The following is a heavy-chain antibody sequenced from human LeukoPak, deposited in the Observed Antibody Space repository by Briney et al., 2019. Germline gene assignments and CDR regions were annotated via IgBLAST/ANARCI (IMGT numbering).Heavy chain of an antibody. D-gene: IGHD6-13*01. CDR2: IYYSGST. Sequence: SETLSLTCTVSGGSISSYDWSWIRQPPGKGLEWIGYIYYSGSTNYNPSLKSRVTISVDTSKNQFSLKLSSVTAADTAVYYCAREIAERGINWFDPWGQGTLVTVSS. V-gene: IGHV4-59*01. J-gene: IGHJ5*02. CDR1: GGSISSYD. CDR3: AREIAERGINWFDP.